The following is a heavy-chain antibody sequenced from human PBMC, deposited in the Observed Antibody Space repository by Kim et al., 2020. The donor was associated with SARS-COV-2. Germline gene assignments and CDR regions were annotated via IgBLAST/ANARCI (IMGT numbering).Heavy chain of an antibody. D-gene: IGHD1-1*01. Sequence: AASVKDRSNISKDNAKTALYLQMNSLGAEATAVYNCARLHTWNPYVFDYWGQGTLVTVSS. CDR3: ARLHTWNPYVFDY. V-gene: IGHV3-11*06. J-gene: IGHJ4*02.